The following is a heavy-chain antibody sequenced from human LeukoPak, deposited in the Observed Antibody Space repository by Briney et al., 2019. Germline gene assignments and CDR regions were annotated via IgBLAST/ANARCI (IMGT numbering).Heavy chain of an antibody. V-gene: IGHV3-49*03. Sequence: AGGSLRLSCTASGFTFGDYAMSWFRQAPGKGLEWVGFIRSKAYGGTTEYAASVKGRFTISRDDSKSIAYLQMNSLKTEDTAVYYCTSGSRGWYLHFQHWGQGTLVTVSS. CDR2: IRSKAYGGTT. CDR3: TSGSRGWYLHFQH. J-gene: IGHJ1*01. D-gene: IGHD3-10*01. CDR1: GFTFGDYA.